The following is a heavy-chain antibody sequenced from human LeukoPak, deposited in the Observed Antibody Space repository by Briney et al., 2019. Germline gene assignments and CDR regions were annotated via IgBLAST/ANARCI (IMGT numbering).Heavy chain of an antibody. CDR1: GFTFSSYA. D-gene: IGHD6-19*01. Sequence: PGGSLRLSCAASGFTFSSYAMSWVRQAPGKGLEWVSAISGSGGSTYYADSVKGRFTISRDNSKNTLYLQMNSLRAEDTAVYCCAKVYSNGWYDGDAFDIWGQGTMVTVSS. V-gene: IGHV3-23*01. CDR2: ISGSGGST. CDR3: AKVYSNGWYDGDAFDI. J-gene: IGHJ3*02.